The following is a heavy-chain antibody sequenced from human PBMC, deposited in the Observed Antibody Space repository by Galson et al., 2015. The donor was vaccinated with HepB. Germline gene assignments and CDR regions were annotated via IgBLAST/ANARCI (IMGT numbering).Heavy chain of an antibody. J-gene: IGHJ6*02. CDR3: ASSRRAPFLYYYYGMDV. CDR2: IDPSDSYT. V-gene: IGHV5-10-1*01. CDR1: GSSFTSYW. D-gene: IGHD3-3*01. Sequence: QSGAEVKKPGESLRISCTGSGSSFTSYWISWVRQMPGKGLEWMGRIDPSDSYTNYSPSFQGHVTISADKSISTAYLQWSSLKASDTAMYYCASSRRAPFLYYYYGMDVWGQGTTVTVSS.